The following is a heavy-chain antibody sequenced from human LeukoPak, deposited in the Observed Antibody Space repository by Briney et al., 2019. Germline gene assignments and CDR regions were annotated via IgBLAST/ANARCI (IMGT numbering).Heavy chain of an antibody. CDR3: ARETTGYYYGFDY. D-gene: IGHD3-22*01. J-gene: IGHJ4*02. V-gene: IGHV3-23*01. CDR1: GFTLSSYA. CDR2: ISASGATT. Sequence: PGGSLRLSCAASGFTLSSYAMSWVRQAPAKGLEWVSAISASGATTNYADSVKGRFTISRDNSKNTLYLQVNSLRAEDTAVYYCARETTGYYYGFDYWGQGTLVTVSS.